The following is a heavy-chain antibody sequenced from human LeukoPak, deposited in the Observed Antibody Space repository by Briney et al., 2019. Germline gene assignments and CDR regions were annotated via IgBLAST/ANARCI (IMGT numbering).Heavy chain of an antibody. V-gene: IGHV4-34*01. D-gene: IGHD6-6*01. CDR1: GGSFSGYY. CDR3: ARNVQSWFDP. Sequence: SETLSLTCAVYGGSFSGYYWSWIRQPPGKGLEWIGEINHSGSTNYNPSLKSRVTISVDTSKNQFSLKLSSVTAADTAVYYCARNVQSWFDPWGQGTLVTVSS. J-gene: IGHJ5*02. CDR2: INHSGST.